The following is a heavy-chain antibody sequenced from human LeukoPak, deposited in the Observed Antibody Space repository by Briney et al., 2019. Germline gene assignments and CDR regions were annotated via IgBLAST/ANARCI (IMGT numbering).Heavy chain of an antibody. Sequence: ASVKVSCKASGHTFTAYYMHWVRQAPGQGLEWMGWINPKSGGTNFAQKFQGRVTLTRDTSISTTYMELGRLTSDDTAVYYCARVLFYSSGNKSNRVDYWGQGTLVTVSS. CDR3: ARVLFYSSGNKSNRVDY. V-gene: IGHV1-2*02. J-gene: IGHJ4*02. D-gene: IGHD6-19*01. CDR2: INPKSGGT. CDR1: GHTFTAYY.